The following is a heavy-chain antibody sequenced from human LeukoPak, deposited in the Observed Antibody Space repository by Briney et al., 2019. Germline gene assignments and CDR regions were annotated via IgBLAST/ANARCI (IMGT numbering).Heavy chain of an antibody. Sequence: SETLSLTCTVSGLSISSYYWSWIRQPPGKGLEWIGYIYYSGSTNYNPSLKSRVTISVDTSKNQFSLKLSSVTAADTAVYYCARLDWYFDLWGRGTLVTVSS. CDR2: IYYSGST. CDR3: ARLDWYFDL. CDR1: GLSISSYY. V-gene: IGHV4-59*08. J-gene: IGHJ2*01.